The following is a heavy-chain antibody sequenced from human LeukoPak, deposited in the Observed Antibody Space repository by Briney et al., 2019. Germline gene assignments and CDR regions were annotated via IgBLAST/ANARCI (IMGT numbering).Heavy chain of an antibody. CDR1: GFSVSYSY. CDR3: AKETSSGWNPDAFDI. Sequence: GGSLRLSCAASGFSVSYSYMGWVRQAPGKALEWVSVVYSGSRTYTADSVKGRFTISRDNAKNSLYLQMNSLRAEDMALYYCAKETSSGWNPDAFDIWGQGTMVTVSS. J-gene: IGHJ3*02. V-gene: IGHV3-53*05. CDR2: VYSGSRT. D-gene: IGHD6-19*01.